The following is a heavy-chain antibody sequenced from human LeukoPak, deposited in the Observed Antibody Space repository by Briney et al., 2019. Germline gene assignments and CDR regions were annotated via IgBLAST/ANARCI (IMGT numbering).Heavy chain of an antibody. D-gene: IGHD4-17*01. J-gene: IGHJ6*02. V-gene: IGHV3-7*03. Sequence: GGSLRLSCAASGFTFSSYWMNWARQAPGKGLEWVASINHNGNVNYYVDSVKGRFTISRDNAKNSLYLQMNSLRAEDTAVYYCAREGGDYVGYYYYGMDVWGQGTTVTVSS. CDR2: INHNGNVN. CDR1: GFTFSSYW. CDR3: AREGGDYVGYYYYGMDV.